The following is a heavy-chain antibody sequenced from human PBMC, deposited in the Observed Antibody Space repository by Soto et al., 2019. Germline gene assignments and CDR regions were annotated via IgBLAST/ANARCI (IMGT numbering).Heavy chain of an antibody. D-gene: IGHD2-2*01. CDR2: IIPNFGTA. J-gene: IGHJ4*02. Sequence: SVKVSCKASGYTFTSYGISWVRQAPGQGLEWMGGIIPNFGTANYAQKLQGRVTITADESTSTAYMELSSLRSEDTAVYYCARAARYCSSTSCYRFDYWGQGTLVTVSS. V-gene: IGHV1-69*13. CDR1: GYTFTSYG. CDR3: ARAARYCSSTSCYRFDY.